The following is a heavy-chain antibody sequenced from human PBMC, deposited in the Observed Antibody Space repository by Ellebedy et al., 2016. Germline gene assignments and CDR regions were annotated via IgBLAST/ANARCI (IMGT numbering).Heavy chain of an antibody. D-gene: IGHD3-10*01. CDR3: ARTISGKGTNWFDP. CDR2: IYYSGST. J-gene: IGHJ5*02. Sequence: SETLSLTXTVSGGSISSSSYYWGWIRQPPGKGLEWIGSIYYSGSTYYNPSLKSRVTISVDTSKNQFSLKLSSVTAADTAVYYCARTISGKGTNWFDPWGQGTLVTVSS. V-gene: IGHV4-39*07. CDR1: GGSISSSSYY.